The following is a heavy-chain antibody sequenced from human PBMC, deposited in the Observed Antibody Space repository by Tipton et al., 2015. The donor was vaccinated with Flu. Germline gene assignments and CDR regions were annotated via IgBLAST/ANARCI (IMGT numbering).Heavy chain of an antibody. CDR1: TSGSYY. J-gene: IGHJ4*02. V-gene: IGHV3-7*03. CDR2: INQDGSVK. Sequence: TSGSYYWSWIRQPPGKGLEWVANINQDGSVKYYVDSVKGRFTISRDNSKNTLFLQMNSLRADDTAVYFCAKTVEYWAQGTLVTVSS. CDR3: AKTVEY. D-gene: IGHD7-27*01.